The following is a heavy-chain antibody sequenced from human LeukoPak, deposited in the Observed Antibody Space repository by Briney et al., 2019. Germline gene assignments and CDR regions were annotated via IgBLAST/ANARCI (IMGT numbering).Heavy chain of an antibody. CDR2: IKQDGSEK. V-gene: IGHV3-7*03. D-gene: IGHD6-6*01. Sequence: GGSLRLSCAASGFAFSNYFMSWVRRAPGKGLEWVANIKQDGSEKYYVDSVKGRFTTSRDNAKNSLYLQINSLRAEDTAVYYCARSSYSSSSSVWGQGTMVTVSS. CDR3: ARSSYSSSSSV. J-gene: IGHJ3*01. CDR1: GFAFSNYF.